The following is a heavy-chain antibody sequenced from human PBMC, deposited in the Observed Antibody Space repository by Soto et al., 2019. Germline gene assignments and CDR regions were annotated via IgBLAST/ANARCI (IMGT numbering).Heavy chain of an antibody. Sequence: AQLVESGGDLVQPGGSLRLSCSVSEFSVSNNYMSWVRQAPGKGLEWVALIWSGGAIEYVDSVRGRFTISRDNSKNTLHIQMSSLRVEDTAVYYCAGGPNRGYWGQGTLVTVSP. CDR2: IWSGGAI. CDR1: EFSVSNNY. D-gene: IGHD3-10*01. V-gene: IGHV3-66*01. J-gene: IGHJ4*02. CDR3: AGGPNRGY.